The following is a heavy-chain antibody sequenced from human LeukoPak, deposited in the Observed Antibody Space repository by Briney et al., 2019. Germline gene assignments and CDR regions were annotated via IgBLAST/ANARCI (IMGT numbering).Heavy chain of an antibody. D-gene: IGHD3-22*01. Sequence: PPGGSLRLSCAASGFTFSSYSMTWVRQAPGKGLEWVSYISSSSSTIYYADSVKGRFTISRDNAKNSLYLQMNSLRAEDTAVYYCAREGSHYYDSSGYVDYWGQGTLVTVSS. CDR1: GFTFSSYS. J-gene: IGHJ4*02. V-gene: IGHV3-48*01. CDR3: AREGSHYYDSSGYVDY. CDR2: ISSSSSTI.